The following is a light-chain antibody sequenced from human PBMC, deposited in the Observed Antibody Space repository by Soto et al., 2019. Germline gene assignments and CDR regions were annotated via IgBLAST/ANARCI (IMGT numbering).Light chain of an antibody. CDR2: SVS. CDR1: QSVSNRY. J-gene: IGKJ1*01. V-gene: IGKV3-20*01. Sequence: EVVLTQSPGTLSLSPGERATLSCRASQSVSNRYLSRYQQKPGQAPRLLIYSVSMRATGIPDRFSGSGSDTDFTLTISRLEPEDFAVYYCQQYDKSPRTFGQGTKVDIK. CDR3: QQYDKSPRT.